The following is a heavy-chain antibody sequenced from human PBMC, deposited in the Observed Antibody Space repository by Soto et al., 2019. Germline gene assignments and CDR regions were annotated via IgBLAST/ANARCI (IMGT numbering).Heavy chain of an antibody. V-gene: IGHV3-23*01. CDR2: VGGSGDST. Sequence: EVQLLDSGGGLVQPGGSLRLSCAASGFTFSNYAMSWVRQAPGKGLEWVSGVGGSGDSTYYADSVKGRFTISRDNSKDTLYLQMNSLRAEDTAVYYCAKSPLGYCSGGSCYPPHLFDYWGQGTLVTVSS. D-gene: IGHD2-15*01. J-gene: IGHJ4*02. CDR1: GFTFSNYA. CDR3: AKSPLGYCSGGSCYPPHLFDY.